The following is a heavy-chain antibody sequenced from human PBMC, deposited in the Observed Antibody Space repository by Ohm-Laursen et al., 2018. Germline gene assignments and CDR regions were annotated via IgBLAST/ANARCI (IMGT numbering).Heavy chain of an antibody. CDR2: IYGNDDK. Sequence: TQTLTLTCTFSGFSLTTSGVAVGWIRQPPGKALEWLALIYGNDDKRYSPSLKSRLTISKDTSKNQVVLTMTNMDPVDTATYYCAHDDYSNYGLGYWGQGTLATVSS. J-gene: IGHJ4*02. D-gene: IGHD4-11*01. CDR1: GFSLTTSGVA. V-gene: IGHV2-5*01. CDR3: AHDDYSNYGLGY.